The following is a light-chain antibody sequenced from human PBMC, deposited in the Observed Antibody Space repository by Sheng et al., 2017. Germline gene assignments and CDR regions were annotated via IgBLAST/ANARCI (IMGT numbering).Light chain of an antibody. CDR1: QSVSTA. J-gene: IGKJ1*01. V-gene: IGKV3-20*01. Sequence: EIVMTQSPATLSLSPGDRATLSCRASQSVSTALAWYQQKPGQAPRLLIHGASTRATDIPDRFSGSGSGTDFTLTISRLEPEDFAVYYCQQYGSSPPWTFGQGTKLEIK. CDR2: GAS. CDR3: QQYGSSPPWT.